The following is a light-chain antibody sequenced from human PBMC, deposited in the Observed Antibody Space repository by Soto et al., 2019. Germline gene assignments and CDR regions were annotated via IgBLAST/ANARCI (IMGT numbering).Light chain of an antibody. V-gene: IGLV2-14*01. CDR3: SSYTSSSTHVV. CDR1: SSDVGGHNY. Sequence: QSALTQPASVSGSPGQSITISCTGTSSDVGGHNYVSWYQQHPGKAPKLMIYDVSNRPSGVSNRFSGSKSGNTASLTISGLQAEDEAEYYCSSYTSSSTHVVFGGGTKLTVL. CDR2: DVS. J-gene: IGLJ2*01.